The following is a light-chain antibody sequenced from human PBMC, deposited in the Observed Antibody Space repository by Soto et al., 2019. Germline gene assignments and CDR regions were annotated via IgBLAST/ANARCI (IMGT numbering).Light chain of an antibody. J-gene: IGLJ1*01. Sequence: QSVLTQPASVSASPGQSITISCTGTSGDVGYYNLVSWYQQNPGKAPKLMIYEVSKRPSGVSNRFSGSKSGNTASLTISGLQAEDEADYYCTSYAGGDSPYVFGTGTKLTVL. CDR3: TSYAGGDSPYV. V-gene: IGLV2-23*02. CDR2: EVS. CDR1: SGDVGYYNL.